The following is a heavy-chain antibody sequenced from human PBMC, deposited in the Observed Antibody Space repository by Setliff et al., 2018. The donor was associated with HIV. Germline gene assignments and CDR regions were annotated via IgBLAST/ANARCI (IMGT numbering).Heavy chain of an antibody. CDR3: ARGLSFYDPGGFDY. Sequence: SETLSLTCVVYGGSFSAYYWTWIRQPPGKGLEWIGEINHSGSTNYNPSLKSRVTISVDTSKNQFSLKLSSVTAADTAVYYCARGLSFYDPGGFDYWGQGTLVTVSS. D-gene: IGHD3-22*01. CDR1: GGSFSAYY. V-gene: IGHV4-34*01. J-gene: IGHJ4*02. CDR2: INHSGST.